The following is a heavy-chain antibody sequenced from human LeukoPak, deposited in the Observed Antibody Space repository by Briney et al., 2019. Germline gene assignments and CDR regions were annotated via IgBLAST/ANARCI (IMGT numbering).Heavy chain of an antibody. CDR2: ISAYNGNT. CDR3: ARDRRDILTGSAHDY. D-gene: IGHD3-9*01. J-gene: IGHJ4*02. CDR1: RGTFSSYA. V-gene: IGHV1-18*01. Sequence: ASVKVSCKASRGTFSSYAISWVRQAPGQGLEWMGWISAYNGNTNYAQNLQGRVTMTTDTSTSTAYMELRSLRSDDTAVYYCARDRRDILTGSAHDYWGQGTLVTVSS.